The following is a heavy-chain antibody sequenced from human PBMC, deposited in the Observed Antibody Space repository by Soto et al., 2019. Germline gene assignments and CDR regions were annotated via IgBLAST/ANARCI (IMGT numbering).Heavy chain of an antibody. CDR3: AKFYVILTGYYTPPIDAFDM. CDR1: GFTFSSYA. CDR2: ISGSGGST. D-gene: IGHD3-9*01. V-gene: IGHV3-23*01. Sequence: GGSLRLSCAASGFTFSSYAMSWVRQAPGKGLEWVSAISGSGGSTYYADSVKGRFTISRDNSKNTLYLQMNSLRAEDTAVYYCAKFYVILTGYYTPPIDAFDMWGQETMLT. J-gene: IGHJ3*02.